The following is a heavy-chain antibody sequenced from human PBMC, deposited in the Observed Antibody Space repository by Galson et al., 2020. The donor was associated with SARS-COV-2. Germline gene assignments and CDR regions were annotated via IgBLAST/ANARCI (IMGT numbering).Heavy chain of an antibody. CDR2: ISNDVSDR. Sequence: GGSLRLSCAASGFTFSDYWMHWVRQAPGKGLVWVSRISNDVSDRIYADSVKGRFSISRDNTKKTLYLQMNSLRVEDTAVYYCARGRYSSSAHFDHWGQGTLVTVSS. CDR3: ARGRYSSSAHFDH. V-gene: IGHV3-74*01. J-gene: IGHJ4*02. D-gene: IGHD6-6*01. CDR1: GFTFSDYW.